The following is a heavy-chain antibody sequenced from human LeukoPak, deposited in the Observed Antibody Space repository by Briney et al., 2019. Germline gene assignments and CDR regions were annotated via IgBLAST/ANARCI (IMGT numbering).Heavy chain of an antibody. D-gene: IGHD3-16*01. CDR3: ARVGDMEAFDI. V-gene: IGHV3-33*08. J-gene: IGHJ3*02. Sequence: GGSLRLSCAASGFTFGNAWMTWVRQAPGKGLEWVTLMWYDGRNKYYADSVKGRFTISRDNSKNTVYLQMNSLRGEDTAVYYCARVGDMEAFDIWGQGTRVTVSS. CDR2: MWYDGRNK. CDR1: GFTFGNAW.